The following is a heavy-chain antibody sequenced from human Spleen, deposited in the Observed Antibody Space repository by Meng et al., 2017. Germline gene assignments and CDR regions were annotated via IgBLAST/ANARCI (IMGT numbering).Heavy chain of an antibody. CDR3: ARVGYDCSRTSCQRRVYFDY. J-gene: IGHJ4*02. D-gene: IGHD2-2*01. Sequence: ASVKVSCKASGYTFTSYDINWVRQATGQGLEWMGWMNPNSGNTGYAQKFQGRVTITRNTSISTAYMELSSLRSEDTAVYYCARVGYDCSRTSCQRRVYFDYWGQGTLVTVSS. V-gene: IGHV1-8*03. CDR2: MNPNSGNT. CDR1: GYTFTSYD.